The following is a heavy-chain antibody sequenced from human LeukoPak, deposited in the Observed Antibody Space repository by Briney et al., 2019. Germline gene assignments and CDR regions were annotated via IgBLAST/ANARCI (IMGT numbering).Heavy chain of an antibody. Sequence: GGSLRLSCAASGFTFSSYLMHWVRQAPGKGLVWVSRINTDGSSTSYADSVKGRFTISRDNAKNTLYLQMNSLRAEDTAVYYCASPAFHYARRGQGTLVTVSS. CDR1: GFTFSSYL. J-gene: IGHJ4*02. CDR2: INTDGSST. CDR3: ASPAFHYAR. D-gene: IGHD3-16*01. V-gene: IGHV3-74*01.